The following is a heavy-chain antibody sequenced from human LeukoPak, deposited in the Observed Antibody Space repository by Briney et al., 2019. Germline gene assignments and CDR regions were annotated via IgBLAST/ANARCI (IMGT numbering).Heavy chain of an antibody. CDR2: IGPHSTFT. J-gene: IGHJ4*02. D-gene: IGHD2/OR15-2a*01. V-gene: IGHV1-2*02. Sequence: ASVKVSCKSSGFTFTDHYIHWVRQGPGQGLEWMGYIGPHSTFTSSPQEFQGRVTMTRDASMSTAYVELTRLTSDDPAVYYCVREGEGPLSKDFDYWGQGTLVTVSS. CDR1: GFTFTDHY. CDR3: VREGEGPLSKDFDY.